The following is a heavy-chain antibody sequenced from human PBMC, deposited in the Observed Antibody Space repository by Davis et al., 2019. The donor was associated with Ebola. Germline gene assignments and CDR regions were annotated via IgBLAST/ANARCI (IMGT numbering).Heavy chain of an antibody. J-gene: IGHJ1*01. CDR3: ARSGDFWGGYDIRLYFQH. CDR2: IYYSGST. Sequence: PSETLSLTCTVSGGSISSYYWSWIRQPPGKGLEWIGYIYYSGSTNYNPPLKSRVTISVDTSKSQFALKLSSVTAADTAVYYCARSGDFWGGYDIRLYFQHCGQGTLVTVSS. V-gene: IGHV4-59*08. CDR1: GGSISSYY. D-gene: IGHD3-3*01.